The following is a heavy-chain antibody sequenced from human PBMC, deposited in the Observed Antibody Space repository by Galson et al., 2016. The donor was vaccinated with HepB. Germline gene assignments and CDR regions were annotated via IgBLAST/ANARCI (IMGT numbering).Heavy chain of an antibody. CDR1: GFTFRTYA. CDR2: LNSGGFTT. V-gene: IGHV3-23*01. D-gene: IGHD6-25*01. J-gene: IGHJ5*02. Sequence: SLRLSCAASGFTFRTYAMSWVRQAPGKGLEWVSGLNSGGFTTYYADSVKGRFTISRDNSKNTLYLQMDSLRVEDTALYYCAKGLTYTGGYHDNLPATWGKEPLVTVSS. CDR3: AKGLTYTGGYHDNLPAT.